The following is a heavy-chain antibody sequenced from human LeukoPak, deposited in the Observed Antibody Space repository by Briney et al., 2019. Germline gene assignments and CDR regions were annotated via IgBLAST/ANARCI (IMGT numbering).Heavy chain of an antibody. D-gene: IGHD1-1*01. Sequence: SETLSLTCAVSAYSISSSYYWGWIRRAPGKGLEWIGNIHHTGTTYYNPSLKSRVTISLDASKNQFSLRLPSVTAADTAVYYCARDLSGGTFDYWGQGTLVTVSS. V-gene: IGHV4-38-2*02. CDR2: IHHTGTT. CDR1: AYSISSSYY. CDR3: ARDLSGGTFDY. J-gene: IGHJ4*02.